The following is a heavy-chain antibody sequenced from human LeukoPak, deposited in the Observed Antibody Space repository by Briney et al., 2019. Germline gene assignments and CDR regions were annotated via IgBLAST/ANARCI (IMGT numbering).Heavy chain of an antibody. CDR1: GFSFSNYW. J-gene: IGHJ4*02. CDR2: INQDGSEK. Sequence: GGSLRLSCAAFGFSFSNYWMSWVRQAPGKGLEWVASINQDGSEKYYVDSVKGRFAISRDNAKNSLYLQMNSLRAEDTAVYYCARLLSSSASCYDFWGQGTVVTASS. V-gene: IGHV3-7*04. CDR3: ARLLSSSASCYDF. D-gene: IGHD2-2*01.